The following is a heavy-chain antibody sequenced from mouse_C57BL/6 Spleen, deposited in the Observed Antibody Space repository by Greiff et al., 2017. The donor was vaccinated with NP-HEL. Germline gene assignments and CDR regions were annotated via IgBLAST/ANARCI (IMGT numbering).Heavy chain of an antibody. V-gene: IGHV10-3*01. CDR2: IRSKSSNYAT. CDR3: VGSSSHYWYFDV. Sequence: EVKVVESGGGLVQPKGSLKLSCAASGFTFNTYAMHWVRQAPGKGLEWVARIRSKSSNYATYYADSVKDRFTISRDDSQSMLYLQMNNLKPEDTAMYYCVGSSSHYWYFDVWGTGTTVTVSS. D-gene: IGHD1-1*01. J-gene: IGHJ1*03. CDR1: GFTFNTYA.